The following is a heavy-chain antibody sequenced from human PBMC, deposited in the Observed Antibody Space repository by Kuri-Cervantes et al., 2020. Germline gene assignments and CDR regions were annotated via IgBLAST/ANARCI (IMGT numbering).Heavy chain of an antibody. CDR1: GYTFTSYA. J-gene: IGHJ5*02. CDR3: ARGPSRGWFDP. V-gene: IGHV1-3*01. Sequence: ASVKVSCNASGYTFTSYAMHWVRQAPGQRLEWMGWINAGNGNTKYSQKFQGRVTITSDTSASTAYMELSSLRYEDTAVYYCARGPSRGWFDPWGQGTLVTVSS. D-gene: IGHD3-10*01. CDR2: INAGNGNT.